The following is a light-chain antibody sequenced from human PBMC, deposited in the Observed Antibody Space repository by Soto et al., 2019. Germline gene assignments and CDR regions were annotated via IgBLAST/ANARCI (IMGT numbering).Light chain of an antibody. CDR2: HAS. CDR1: QTISSW. CDR3: QQANSFPIT. Sequence: DIQMNQSPSTLSGYIGDRVTITCRASQTISSWLAWYQQKPGTAPKLLIYHASTLESGVPSRFSGSGSGTEFTLTISSLQPDDFATDYCQQANSFPITVGQGTRLEIK. V-gene: IGKV1-5*01. J-gene: IGKJ5*01.